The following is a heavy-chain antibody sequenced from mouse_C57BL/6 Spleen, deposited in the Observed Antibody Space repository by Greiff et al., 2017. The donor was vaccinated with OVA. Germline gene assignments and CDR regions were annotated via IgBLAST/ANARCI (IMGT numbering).Heavy chain of an antibody. CDR2: SNPNNGGT. Sequence: VQLQQPGPELVKPGASVKMSCKASGYTFTDYNMHWVKQSHGKSLEWIGYSNPNNGGTSYNQKFKGKATLTVNKSSSTAYMELRSLTSEDTAVYYCARGEYDYDVDYFDYWGQGTTLTVSS. V-gene: IGHV1-22*01. J-gene: IGHJ2*01. D-gene: IGHD2-4*01. CDR3: ARGEYDYDVDYFDY. CDR1: GYTFTDYN.